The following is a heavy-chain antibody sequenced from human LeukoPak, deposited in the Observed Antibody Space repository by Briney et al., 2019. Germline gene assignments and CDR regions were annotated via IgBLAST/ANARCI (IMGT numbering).Heavy chain of an antibody. CDR2: IYPGDSDT. V-gene: IGHV5-51*01. CDR3: ARVPRRSSGWYYFDY. CDR1: GYSFTSYW. D-gene: IGHD6-19*01. J-gene: IGHJ4*02. Sequence: GESLKISCKGSGYSFTSYWIGWVRQMPGKGLEWMGIIYPGDSDTRYSPSFQGQFTISADKSISTSYLQWSSLKASDTAMYYCARVPRRSSGWYYFDYWGQGTLVTVSS.